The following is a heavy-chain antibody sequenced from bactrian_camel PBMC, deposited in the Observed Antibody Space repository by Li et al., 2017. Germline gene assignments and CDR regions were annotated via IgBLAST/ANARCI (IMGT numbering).Heavy chain of an antibody. V-gene: IGHV3S40*01. Sequence: VQLVESGGDLVQPGGSLTLSCAASGFAFSISPMHWVRQAPGKGLEWVSSVNIGGRGTDYSESVKGRFTISRDNAKNSVYLQMNSLKPEDTAVYYCAAGTSTGFPFRESAYPYWGQGTQVTVS. CDR1: GFAFSISP. J-gene: IGHJ4*01. CDR3: AAGTSTGFPFRESAYPY. D-gene: IGHD5*01. CDR2: VNIGGRGT.